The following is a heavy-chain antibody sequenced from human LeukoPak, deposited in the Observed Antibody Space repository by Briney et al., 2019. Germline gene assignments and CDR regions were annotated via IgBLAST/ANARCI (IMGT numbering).Heavy chain of an antibody. Sequence: GESLKISCKGSGYSFTSYWIGWVRPLPGKGLEWMGIIYPGDSDTRHSPSFQGQVTISADKSISTAYLQWSSLKASDTAMYYCARPKYSSSWYYFDYWGQGTLVTVSS. CDR3: ARPKYSSSWYYFDY. CDR2: IYPGDSDT. D-gene: IGHD6-13*01. CDR1: GYSFTSYW. V-gene: IGHV5-51*01. J-gene: IGHJ4*02.